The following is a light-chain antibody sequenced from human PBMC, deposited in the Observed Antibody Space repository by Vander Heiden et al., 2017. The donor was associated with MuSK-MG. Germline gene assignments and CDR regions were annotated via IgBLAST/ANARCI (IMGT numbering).Light chain of an antibody. V-gene: IGKV3-15*01. CDR1: QSVGIN. CDR3: QQYNMWPIT. CDR2: GAT. Sequence: EIVLTQSPATRSVSPGAGATLSCRASQSVGINLVWYQQKPGQAPRRFIQGATNRATEIPARFSGSGSGTEFTLTISSLQSEDLAVYYCQQYNMWPITFGQGTRLEIK. J-gene: IGKJ5*01.